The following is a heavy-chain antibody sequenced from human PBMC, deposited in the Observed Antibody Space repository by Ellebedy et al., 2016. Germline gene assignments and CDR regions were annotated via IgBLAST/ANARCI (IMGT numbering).Heavy chain of an antibody. V-gene: IGHV4-59*01. J-gene: IGHJ6*02. CDR2: IYYSGST. CDR1: GGSINSYY. D-gene: IGHD5-18*01. CDR3: ASGLGGYSYGGYYYYGMDV. Sequence: SETLSLXXTVSGGSINSYYWSWIRQPPGKGLEWIGYIYYSGSTNYNPSLKSRVTISADTSKNQFSLKLSSVTAADTAVYYCASGLGGYSYGGYYYYGMDVWGQGTTVTVSS.